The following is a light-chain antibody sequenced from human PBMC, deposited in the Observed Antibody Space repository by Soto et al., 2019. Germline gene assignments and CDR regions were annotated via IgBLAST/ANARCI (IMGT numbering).Light chain of an antibody. CDR1: QRVSNH. Sequence: ETVMTQSPVTLSVSPGDTATLSCRASQRVSNHFAWYQQKPGKAPRLLIYAASTRAAGVPVRLSGSGSETELTLTIRSMQPEDFELYYCHQYNNWTWTFGHGTKVDIK. V-gene: IGKV3-15*01. CDR3: HQYNNWTWT. CDR2: AAS. J-gene: IGKJ1*01.